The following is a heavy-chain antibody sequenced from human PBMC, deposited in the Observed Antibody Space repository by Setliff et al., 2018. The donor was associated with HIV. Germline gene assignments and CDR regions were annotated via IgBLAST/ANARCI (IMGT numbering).Heavy chain of an antibody. Sequence: SETLSLTCAVYGGSFSRSYWSWIRQAPGKGLEWIGQINHNGITHYNPSLETRVTMFADTSKNQFSLRLSPVTAADTAIYYCAKGPRGLSLRYYFDFWAQGSQVTVSS. V-gene: IGHV4-34*01. CDR2: INHNGIT. CDR3: AKGPRGLSLRYYFDF. J-gene: IGHJ4*02. CDR1: GGSFSRSY.